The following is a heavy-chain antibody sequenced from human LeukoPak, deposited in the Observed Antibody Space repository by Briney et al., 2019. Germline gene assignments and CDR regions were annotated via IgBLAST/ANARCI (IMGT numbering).Heavy chain of an antibody. Sequence: GASVKVSCKASGYTFSIYYLHWVRQAPGQGLEWMGIINPSGGGTNSAQKFQGRVTMTWDTSISTAYMELSRLRSDDTAVYYCARDFSRVGATGPFDYWGQGTLVTVSS. CDR3: ARDFSRVGATGPFDY. D-gene: IGHD1-26*01. V-gene: IGHV1-2*02. CDR2: INPSGGGT. J-gene: IGHJ4*02. CDR1: GYTFSIYY.